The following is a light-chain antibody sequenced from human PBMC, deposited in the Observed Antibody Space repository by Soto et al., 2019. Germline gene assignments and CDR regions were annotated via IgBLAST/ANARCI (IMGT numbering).Light chain of an antibody. CDR1: QSVSSN. V-gene: IGKV3-15*01. Sequence: EIVMTQSPATMSVSLGERATLSCRASQSVSSNLAWYQQSPGQAPRLLIYGASTRATSIPARFSGSGSVTEFTLTISSLQSEDYAVYYCHQYNNWPPWTFGQGTKVDIK. CDR2: GAS. CDR3: HQYNNWPPWT. J-gene: IGKJ1*01.